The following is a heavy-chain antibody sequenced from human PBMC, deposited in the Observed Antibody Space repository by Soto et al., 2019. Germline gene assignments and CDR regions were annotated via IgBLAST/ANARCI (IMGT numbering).Heavy chain of an antibody. CDR3: ARIAAAGTIVNWFDP. CDR2: ISYDGSNK. J-gene: IGHJ5*02. CDR1: GFTFSSYG. D-gene: IGHD6-13*01. Sequence: GGSLRLSCAASGFTFSSYGMHWVRQAPGKGLEWVAVISYDGSNKYYADSVKGRLTISRDNSKNTLYLQMNSLRAEDTAVYYCARIAAAGTIVNWFDPWGQGTLVTVSS. V-gene: IGHV3-30*03.